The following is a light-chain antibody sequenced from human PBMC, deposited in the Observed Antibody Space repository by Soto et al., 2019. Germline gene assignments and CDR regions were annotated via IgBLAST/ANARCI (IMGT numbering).Light chain of an antibody. CDR2: EVR. CDR1: MRDIGAYNL. V-gene: IGLV2-14*03. Sequence: QSALTQPASVSGSPGQSITISCAGTMRDIGAYNLVSWYQQHPGKAPRLIFYEVRNRPSGVPERFSGSKSGTSASLAITGLQAEDEADYYCQAYDYSLTASVFGGGTKLTVL. J-gene: IGLJ3*02. CDR3: QAYDYSLTASV.